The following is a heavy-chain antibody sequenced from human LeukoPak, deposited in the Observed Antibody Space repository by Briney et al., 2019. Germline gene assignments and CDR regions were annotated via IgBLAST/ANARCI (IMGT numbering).Heavy chain of an antibody. J-gene: IGHJ4*02. V-gene: IGHV3-11*01. Sequence: GGSLRLSCAASGFSVSRNYMSWVRQAPGKGLEWLSYIDGSGDTMYFADSVKGRFTISRDNAKNSLYLQMSSLRAEDSAVYYCARVPGHISSLYFIDYWGQGTRVTVSS. CDR2: IDGSGDTM. D-gene: IGHD3-16*01. CDR3: ARVPGHISSLYFIDY. CDR1: GFSVSRNY.